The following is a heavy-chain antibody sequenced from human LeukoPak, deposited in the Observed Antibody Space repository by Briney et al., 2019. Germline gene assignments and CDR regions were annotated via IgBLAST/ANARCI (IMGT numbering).Heavy chain of an antibody. J-gene: IGHJ4*02. D-gene: IGHD6-19*01. CDR3: AKIAVAGSRFDY. CDR2: ISSSSSYI. V-gene: IGHV3-21*01. Sequence: KPGGSLRLSCTVSGFTVSTNSMSWVRQAPGKGLEWVSSISSSSSYIYYADSVKGRFTISRDNAKNSLYLQMNSLRAEDTAVYYCAKIAVAGSRFDYWGQGTLVTVSS. CDR1: GFTVSTNS.